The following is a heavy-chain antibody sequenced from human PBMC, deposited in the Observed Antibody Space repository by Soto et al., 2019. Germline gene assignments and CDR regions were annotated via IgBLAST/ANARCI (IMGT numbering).Heavy chain of an antibody. D-gene: IGHD1-20*01. CDR1: GYSFNSDW. Sequence: LGESLKISCKGSGYSFNSDWIGWVRQMPGKGLEWMGIIYPGDSDTRYSPSFEGQVTISADKSISTAYLQWSSLKASDTAMYYRAKLRRGINGNTNGMDVWGQGNTVTVSS. CDR3: AKLRRGINGNTNGMDV. V-gene: IGHV5-51*01. J-gene: IGHJ6*02. CDR2: IYPGDSDT.